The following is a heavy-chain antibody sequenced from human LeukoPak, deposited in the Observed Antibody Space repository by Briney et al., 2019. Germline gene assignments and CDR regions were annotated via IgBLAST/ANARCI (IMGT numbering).Heavy chain of an antibody. V-gene: IGHV3-74*01. CDR1: GFTFSSYW. CDR3: ARGPELRYFDWSDY. D-gene: IGHD3-9*01. J-gene: IGHJ4*02. Sequence: GGSLRLSCAASGFTFSSYWMHWVRQAPGKGLVWVSRINSDGSTTSYADSVKGRITISRDNAKNSLYLQMNSLRAEDTAVYYCARGPELRYFDWSDYWGQGTLVTVSS. CDR2: INSDGSTT.